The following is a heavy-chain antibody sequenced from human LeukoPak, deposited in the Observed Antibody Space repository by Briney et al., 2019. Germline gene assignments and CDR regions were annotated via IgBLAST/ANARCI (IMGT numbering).Heavy chain of an antibody. V-gene: IGHV4-4*07. Sequence: SETLSLTCTVSGDSISSYYWSWIRQPAGKGLEWIGRVSPRGSANYNPSLNSRVTMSVDTSKNQFSLMLNSVTAADTAMYYCASGRYNPPDYWGQGTLVTVSS. D-gene: IGHD5-18*01. J-gene: IGHJ4*02. CDR2: VSPRGSA. CDR3: ASGRYNPPDY. CDR1: GDSISSYY.